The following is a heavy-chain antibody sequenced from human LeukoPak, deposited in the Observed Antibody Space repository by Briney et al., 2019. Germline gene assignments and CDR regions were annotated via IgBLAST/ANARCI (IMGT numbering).Heavy chain of an antibody. Sequence: GGSLRLSCAASGFTSSDYYMSWIRQAPGKGLEWVSYISSSGSTIYYADSVKGRFTISRDNAKNSLYLQMNSLRAEDTAVYYCARDLIPGGGDCQGGYWGQGTLVTVSS. CDR3: ARDLIPGGGDCQGGY. CDR1: GFTSSDYY. J-gene: IGHJ4*02. D-gene: IGHD2-21*02. V-gene: IGHV3-11*01. CDR2: ISSSGSTI.